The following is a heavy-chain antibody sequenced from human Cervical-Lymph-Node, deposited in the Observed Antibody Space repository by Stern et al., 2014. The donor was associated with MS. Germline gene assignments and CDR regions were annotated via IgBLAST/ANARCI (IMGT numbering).Heavy chain of an antibody. Sequence: ESGPVLVKPTETLTLTCTVSGFSLSNARMGVSWIRQPPGKALEWLAHIFSNDEKSYSTSLKSRLTISKDTSKSQVVLTMTNMDPVDTATYYCARTYYDFWSGYSFDYWGQGTLVTVSS. CDR1: GFSLSNARMG. CDR2: IFSNDEK. V-gene: IGHV2-26*01. CDR3: ARTYYDFWSGYSFDY. D-gene: IGHD3-3*01. J-gene: IGHJ4*02.